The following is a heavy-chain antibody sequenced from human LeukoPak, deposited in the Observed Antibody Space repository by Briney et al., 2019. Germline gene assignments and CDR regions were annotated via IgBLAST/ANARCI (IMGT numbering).Heavy chain of an antibody. CDR3: VRDRNFGFDY. D-gene: IGHD3-3*02. CDR1: GFTFSSYS. CDR2: IGGSSKAI. J-gene: IGHJ4*02. Sequence: GGSLRLSCAASGFTFSSYSVNWVRQAPGKGLEWVSYIGGSSKAISYADSVKGRSTISRDNAKNSLYLQLNSLRDEDTAVYYCVRDRNFGFDYWGQGILVTVSS. V-gene: IGHV3-48*02.